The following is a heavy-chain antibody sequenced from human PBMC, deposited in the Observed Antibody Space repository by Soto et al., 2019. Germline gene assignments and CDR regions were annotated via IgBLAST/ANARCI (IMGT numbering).Heavy chain of an antibody. Sequence: QVQLVQSGAEVKKPGASVKVSCKASGYTFTNHDINWVRQATGPGLELLGWMNPNSGSTRYAQRCQGRINLTRGTPITTAYVALSSLSYEVPAIYYCAKFWLNYPVTHWGQGTLVTVAS. J-gene: IGHJ1*01. CDR2: MNPNSGST. D-gene: IGHD3-9*01. V-gene: IGHV1-8*01. CDR1: GYTFTNHD. CDR3: AKFWLNYPVTH.